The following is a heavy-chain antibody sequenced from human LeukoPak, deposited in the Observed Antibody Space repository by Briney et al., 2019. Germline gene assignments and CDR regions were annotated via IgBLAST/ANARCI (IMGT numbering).Heavy chain of an antibody. J-gene: IGHJ4*02. CDR3: ARVSPNTVTTLQYFDY. V-gene: IGHV3-48*03. D-gene: IGHD4-17*01. Sequence: GGSLTLSCEDSGFTFRSYEMNWVRQAPGKGLEWIAYLSSSGSAFSYADSVKGRFTIARDNAKNSVYLEMNSLRADDTAVYYCARVSPNTVTTLQYFDYWGQGTLVTVSS. CDR2: LSSSGSAF. CDR1: GFTFRSYE.